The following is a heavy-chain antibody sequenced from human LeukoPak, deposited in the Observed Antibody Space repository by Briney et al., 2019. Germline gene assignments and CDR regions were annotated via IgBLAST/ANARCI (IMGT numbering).Heavy chain of an antibody. V-gene: IGHV3-73*01. J-gene: IGHJ3*02. Sequence: GGPLGPSFEPLGFTSSASVLNWVRQPPGKGRGWVGRIRSKANSYATAYAASVKGRFTISRDDSKNTAYLQMNSLKTEDTAVYYCTRSTAQAGGTYYAFDIWGQGTMVTVSS. CDR1: GFTSSASV. CDR2: IRSKANSYAT. CDR3: TRSTAQAGGTYYAFDI. D-gene: IGHD2-15*01.